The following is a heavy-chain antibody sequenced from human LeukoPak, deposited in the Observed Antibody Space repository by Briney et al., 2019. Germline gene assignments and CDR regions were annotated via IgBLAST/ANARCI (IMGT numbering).Heavy chain of an antibody. CDR1: GYTFTSYG. D-gene: IGHD2-2*01. Sequence: ASVKVSCKASGYTFTSYGISWVRQAPGQGLEWMGWISAYNGNTNYAQKLQGRVTMTTDTSTSTAYMELRSLRSDDTAVYYCARVSVVVPAAIGFVYWGQGTLVTASS. J-gene: IGHJ4*02. CDR2: ISAYNGNT. V-gene: IGHV1-18*01. CDR3: ARVSVVVPAAIGFVY.